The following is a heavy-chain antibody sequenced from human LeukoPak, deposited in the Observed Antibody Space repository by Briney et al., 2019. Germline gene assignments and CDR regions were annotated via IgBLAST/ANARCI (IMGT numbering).Heavy chain of an antibody. D-gene: IGHD2-8*01. CDR1: GFTFSSYS. CDR2: ISGSGGST. J-gene: IGHJ4*02. V-gene: IGHV3-23*01. Sequence: GSLRLSCAASGFTFSSYSMHWVRQAPGKGLEWVSAISGSGGSTYYADSVKGRFTISRDNSKNTLYLQMNSLRAEDTAVYYCAKDHWDIVLMVYVFSSFDYWGQGTLVTVSS. CDR3: AKDHWDIVLMVYVFSSFDY.